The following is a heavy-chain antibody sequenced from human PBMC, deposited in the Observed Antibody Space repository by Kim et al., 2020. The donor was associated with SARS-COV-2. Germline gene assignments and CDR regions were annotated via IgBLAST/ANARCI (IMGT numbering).Heavy chain of an antibody. J-gene: IGHJ5*02. CDR3: ARVGSSWYLTKHLEYWFDP. CDR2: INHSGST. D-gene: IGHD6-13*01. CDR1: GGSFSGYY. Sequence: SQTLSLTCAVYGGSFSGYYWSWIRQPPGKGLEWIGEINHSGSTNYNPSLKSRVTISVDTSKNQFSLKLSSVTAADTAVYYCARVGSSWYLTKHLEYWFDPWGQGTLVTVSS. V-gene: IGHV4-34*01.